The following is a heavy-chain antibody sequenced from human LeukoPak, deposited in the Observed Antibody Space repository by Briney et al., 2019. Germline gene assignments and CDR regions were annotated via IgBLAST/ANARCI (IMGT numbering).Heavy chain of an antibody. CDR3: TRVGYIDEGIDY. J-gene: IGHJ4*02. Sequence: GGSLGLSCVASGFPFSSYWTTWVRQAPGKGLEWVANIKQDGSKKSYVDSVKGRFTISRDNAKNSLHLQMNSLRAEDTAIYYCTRVGYIDEGIDYWGQGTLVTVSS. D-gene: IGHD5-24*01. CDR1: GFPFSSYW. CDR2: IKQDGSKK. V-gene: IGHV3-7*04.